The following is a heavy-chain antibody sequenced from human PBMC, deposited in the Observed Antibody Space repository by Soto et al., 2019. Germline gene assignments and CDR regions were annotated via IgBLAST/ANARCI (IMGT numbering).Heavy chain of an antibody. CDR2: ISAYNGNT. V-gene: IGHV1-18*01. J-gene: IGHJ6*03. D-gene: IGHD3-3*01. CDR3: AIDSTIFQVVINYYMDV. Sequence: ASVKVSCKASGYTFTSYGISWVRQAPGQGLEWMGWISAYNGNTNYAQKLQGRVTMTTDTSTSTAYMELRSLRSDDTAVYYCAIDSTIFQVVINYYMDVRGKGTSVNVSS. CDR1: GYTFTSYG.